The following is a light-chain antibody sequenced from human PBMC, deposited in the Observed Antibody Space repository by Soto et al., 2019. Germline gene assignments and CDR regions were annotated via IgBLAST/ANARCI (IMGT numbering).Light chain of an antibody. V-gene: IGKV1-5*03. CDR2: KAS. CDR1: QSISSW. Sequence: DIQMTQSPSTLSASVGDRVTITCRASQSISSWLAWYQQKPGKAPKLLIYKASSLESGVPSRFSGSGSGTEFTLTISSLQSDDVATYYCQQYNSDSPTFGQGTKVEIK. J-gene: IGKJ1*01. CDR3: QQYNSDSPT.